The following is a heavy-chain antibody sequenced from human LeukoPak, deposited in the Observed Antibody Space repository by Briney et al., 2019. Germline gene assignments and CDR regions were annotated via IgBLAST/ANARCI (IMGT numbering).Heavy chain of an antibody. Sequence: GGSLRLSCATSGFTFNSYAMSWVRQALGKGLEWVSGLSGSGGDTDYADSVKGRSTTSRDNSRNTLYLQMNSLRSEDTAVYYCAKDAMATVTYFDYWGQGSLVTVSS. CDR3: AKDAMATVTYFDY. J-gene: IGHJ4*02. V-gene: IGHV3-23*01. CDR1: GFTFNSYA. D-gene: IGHD4-17*01. CDR2: LSGSGGDT.